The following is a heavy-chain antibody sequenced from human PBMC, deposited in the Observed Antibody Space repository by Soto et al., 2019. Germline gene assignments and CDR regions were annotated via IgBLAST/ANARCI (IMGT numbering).Heavy chain of an antibody. Sequence: ASETLSLTCTVSGGSISSGDYYWSWIRQPPGKGLEWIGYIYYSGSTYYNPSLKSRVTISVDTSKNQFSLKLSSVTAADTAVYYCARGTPMVRGVPDYWGQGTLVTVSS. CDR3: ARGTPMVRGVPDY. V-gene: IGHV4-30-4*01. CDR1: GGSISSGDYY. D-gene: IGHD3-10*01. J-gene: IGHJ4*02. CDR2: IYYSGST.